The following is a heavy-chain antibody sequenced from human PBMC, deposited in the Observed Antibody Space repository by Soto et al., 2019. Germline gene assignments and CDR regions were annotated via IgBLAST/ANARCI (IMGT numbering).Heavy chain of an antibody. D-gene: IGHD5-12*01. V-gene: IGHV4-59*08. CDR1: GGSISSYY. Sequence: SETLSLTCTVSGGSISSYYWSWIRQPPGKGLEWIGYIYYSGSTNYNPSLKSRVTISVDTSKNQFSLKLSSVTAADTAVYYCARGLRSLSHYYYYYYMDVWGKGTTVTVSS. CDR2: IYYSGST. J-gene: IGHJ6*03. CDR3: ARGLRSLSHYYYYYYMDV.